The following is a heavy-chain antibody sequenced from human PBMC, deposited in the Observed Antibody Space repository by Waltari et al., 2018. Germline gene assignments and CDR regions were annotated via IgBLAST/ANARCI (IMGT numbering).Heavy chain of an antibody. Sequence: QVQLVQSGAGVKKPGSSVKVSCKASGGTFSSYAISWVRQAPGQGLEWMGGIIPILGIANYAQKFQGRVTMTADKSTSTAYMELSSLRSEDTAVYYCAREGVGSIAARLWGQGTLVTVSS. CDR2: IIPILGIA. D-gene: IGHD6-6*01. V-gene: IGHV1-69*10. CDR3: AREGVGSIAARL. CDR1: GGTFSSYA. J-gene: IGHJ4*02.